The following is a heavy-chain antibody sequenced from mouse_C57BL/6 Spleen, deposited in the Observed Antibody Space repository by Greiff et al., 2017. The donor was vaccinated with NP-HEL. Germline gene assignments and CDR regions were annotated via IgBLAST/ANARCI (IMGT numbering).Heavy chain of an antibody. Sequence: EVKLVESGAELVRPGASVKLSCTASGFNIKDDYMHWVKQRPEQGLEWIGWIDPENGDTEYASKFQGKATITADTSSNTAYLQLSSLTSEDTAVYYCTRVGLLRRGDFDYWGQGTTLTVSS. V-gene: IGHV14-4*01. CDR2: IDPENGDT. CDR3: TRVGLLRRGDFDY. J-gene: IGHJ2*01. D-gene: IGHD1-1*01. CDR1: GFNIKDDY.